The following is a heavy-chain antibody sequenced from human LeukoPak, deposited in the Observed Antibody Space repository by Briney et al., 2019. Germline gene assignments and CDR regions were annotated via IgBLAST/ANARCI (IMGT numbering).Heavy chain of an antibody. V-gene: IGHV3-48*01. CDR3: ARGYGDWGY. J-gene: IGHJ4*02. CDR2: ISSSSSTI. CDR1: GFTFSSHS. Sequence: PGESLRLSCAASGFTFSSHSMNWVRQAPGKGLEWISYISSSSSTISYADSVKGRFTISRDNAKNSLYLQMNSLRGEDAAVYYCARGYGDWGYWGQGTLVTVSS. D-gene: IGHD4-17*01.